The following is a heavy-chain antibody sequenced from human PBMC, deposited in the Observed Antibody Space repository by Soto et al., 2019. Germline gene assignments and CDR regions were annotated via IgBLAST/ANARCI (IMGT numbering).Heavy chain of an antibody. CDR3: ASRRLGYCTGGTCPEF. V-gene: IGHV3-21*01. CDR1: GFTFSSFN. Sequence: EVQLVESGGGLVKPGGSLRLSCAASGFTFSSFNMDWVRQAPGKGLEWASSISITGNYKYYADSLKGRFTISRDNAQNLLFLQMDSLRPEDTAVYYCASRRLGYCTGGTCPEFWGQGTLVTVTS. J-gene: IGHJ4*02. D-gene: IGHD2-15*01. CDR2: ISITGNYK.